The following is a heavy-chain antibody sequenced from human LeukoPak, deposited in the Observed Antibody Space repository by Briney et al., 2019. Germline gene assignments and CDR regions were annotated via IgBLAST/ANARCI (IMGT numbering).Heavy chain of an antibody. Sequence: PSETLSLTCTVSGGSISSSSYYWGWIRQPPGKGLEWIGSIYYSGSTYYNPSLKSRVTISVDTSKNQFSLKLSSVTAADTAVYYCAGDDSFDYWGQGTLVTVSS. J-gene: IGHJ4*02. CDR1: GGSISSSSYY. D-gene: IGHD3-22*01. CDR2: IYYSGST. V-gene: IGHV4-39*01. CDR3: AGDDSFDY.